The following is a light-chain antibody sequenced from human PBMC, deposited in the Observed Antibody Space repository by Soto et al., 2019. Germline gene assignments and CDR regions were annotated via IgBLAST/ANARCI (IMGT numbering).Light chain of an antibody. CDR2: GAS. V-gene: IGKV3-20*01. CDR1: QSVSSSY. Sequence: EIVLTQSPGTLSLSPGERDTLSCRASQSVSSSYLAWYQQTPGQAPRLLIYGASSSATGIPDRISGSGSGTDFTLTISRLEPEDFAVYYCQQYGSPPCTFGGGTKVDIK. J-gene: IGKJ4*01. CDR3: QQYGSPPCT.